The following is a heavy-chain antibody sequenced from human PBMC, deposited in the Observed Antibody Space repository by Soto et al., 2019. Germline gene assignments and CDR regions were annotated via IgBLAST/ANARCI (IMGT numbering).Heavy chain of an antibody. CDR3: VRERGLSSFYGMDV. CDR1: GFTLTTYT. D-gene: IGHD3-10*01. V-gene: IGHV3-21*01. Sequence: GESLKISCEASGFTLTTYTMNWVRQASGKGLEWVSSITSSSGHIYYADSVKGRFTISRDNARNSLYLQMNSLRAEDTAVYYCVRERGLSSFYGMDVWGQGTTVTVSS. CDR2: ITSSSGHI. J-gene: IGHJ6*02.